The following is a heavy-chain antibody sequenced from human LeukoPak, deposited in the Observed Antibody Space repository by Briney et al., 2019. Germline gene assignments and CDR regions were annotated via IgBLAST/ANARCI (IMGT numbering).Heavy chain of an antibody. Sequence: SETLSLTCTVSGGSISSYYWSWIRQPAGKGLEWIGRIYTSGSTNYNPSLKSRVTISVDTSKNQFSLKLSSVTAADTAVYYCARGRDYYDSSGYYEYYFDYWGQGTLVTVSS. D-gene: IGHD3-22*01. V-gene: IGHV4-4*07. CDR2: IYTSGST. CDR1: GGSISSYY. CDR3: ARGRDYYDSSGYYEYYFDY. J-gene: IGHJ4*02.